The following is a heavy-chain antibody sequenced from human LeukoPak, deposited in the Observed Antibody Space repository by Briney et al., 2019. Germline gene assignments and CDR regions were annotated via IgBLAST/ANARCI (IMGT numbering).Heavy chain of an antibody. CDR2: MNPNSGNT. CDR1: GYTFTSYD. V-gene: IGHV1-8*03. CDR3: ARDADYGGNSYYYYYMDV. J-gene: IGHJ6*03. D-gene: IGHD4-23*01. Sequence: ASVKVSCKASGYTFTSYDINWVRQATGLGLEWMGWMNPNSGNTGYAQKFQGRVTITRDTSISTAYMELSRLRSDDTAVYYCARDADYGGNSYYYYYMDVWGKGTTVTVSS.